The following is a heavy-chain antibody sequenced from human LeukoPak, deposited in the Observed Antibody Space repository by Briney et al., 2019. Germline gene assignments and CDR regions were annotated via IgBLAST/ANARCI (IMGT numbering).Heavy chain of an antibody. CDR3: ARGHLQITMVRGVPYGHDAFDI. V-gene: IGHV1-2*02. Sequence: GASVKVSCKASGYTFTGYYMHWVRQAPGQGLEWMGWINPNSGGTNYAQRFQGRVTMTRDTSISTAYMELSRLRSDDTAVYYCARGHLQITMVRGVPYGHDAFDIWGQGTMVTVSS. CDR2: INPNSGGT. J-gene: IGHJ3*02. D-gene: IGHD3-10*01. CDR1: GYTFTGYY.